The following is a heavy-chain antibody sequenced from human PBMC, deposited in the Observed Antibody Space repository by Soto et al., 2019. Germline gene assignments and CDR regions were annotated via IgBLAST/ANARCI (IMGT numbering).Heavy chain of an antibody. V-gene: IGHV5-51*01. CDR1: GYTFTTHW. CDR2: IYPGDSET. Sequence: GESLKISCQGSGYTFTTHWIGWVRQMPGKGLEWMGIIYPGDSETKYSPSFQGQVTISADKSISTAYLQWSSLKASDTALYYCVSTINGYFEYWGQGTLVTVSS. D-gene: IGHD3-9*01. CDR3: VSTINGYFEY. J-gene: IGHJ4*02.